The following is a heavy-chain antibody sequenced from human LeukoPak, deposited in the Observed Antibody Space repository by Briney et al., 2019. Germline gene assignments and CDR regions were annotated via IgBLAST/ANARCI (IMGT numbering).Heavy chain of an antibody. D-gene: IGHD3-9*01. V-gene: IGHV4-59*01. CDR1: GGSISSYY. CDR3: AGGMGYDILTGYYYYMDV. J-gene: IGHJ6*03. Sequence: SETLSLTCTVSGGSISSYYWSWIRQPPGKGLEWIGYIYYSGSTNYNPSLKSRVTISVDTSKNQFSLKLSSVTAADTAVYYCAGGMGYDILTGYYYYMDVWGKGTTVTISS. CDR2: IYYSGST.